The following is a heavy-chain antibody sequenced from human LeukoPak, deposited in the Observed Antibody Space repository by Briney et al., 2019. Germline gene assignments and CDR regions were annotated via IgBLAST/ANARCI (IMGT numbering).Heavy chain of an antibody. V-gene: IGHV3-73*01. D-gene: IGHD1-26*01. Sequence: PGGSLRLSCAASGFTFSSYWMSWVRQASGKGLEWVGRIRSKADSYATVYVASVKGRFTITRDDSENTAYLQMNSLKTEDTAVYYCATFPSGSYSAYWGQGTLVTVSS. J-gene: IGHJ4*02. CDR1: GFTFSSYW. CDR2: IRSKADSYAT. CDR3: ATFPSGSYSAY.